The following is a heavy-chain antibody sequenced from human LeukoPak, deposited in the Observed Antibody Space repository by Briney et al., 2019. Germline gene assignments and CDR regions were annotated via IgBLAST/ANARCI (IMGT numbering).Heavy chain of an antibody. Sequence: PGGSLRLSCAASGFTFSGFTMHWVRQAPGKRPEWVSSITTGGTYTYYADSVKGRFTISRDNAKNSLFLQMNTLRVEDTAVYYCARPFYYGSAAYALDLWGRGTLVTVSS. CDR2: ITTGGTYT. V-gene: IGHV3-21*04. CDR3: ARPFYYGSAAYALDL. D-gene: IGHD3-16*01. CDR1: GFTFSGFT. J-gene: IGHJ2*01.